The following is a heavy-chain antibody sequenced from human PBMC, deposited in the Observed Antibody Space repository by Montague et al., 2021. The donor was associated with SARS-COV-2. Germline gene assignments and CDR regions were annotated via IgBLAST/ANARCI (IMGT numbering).Heavy chain of an antibody. D-gene: IGHD1-26*01. J-gene: IGHJ4*02. CDR3: ARGGSGSYYFFDY. Sequence: SLRLSCAASGFTFSSYAMHWVRQAPGKGLEWVAVISYDGSNKYYADSVKGRFTISRDNPKNTLYLQMNSLRAEDTAVYYCARGGSGSYYFFDYWGQGTLVTVSS. V-gene: IGHV3-30-3*01. CDR1: GFTFSSYA. CDR2: ISYDGSNK.